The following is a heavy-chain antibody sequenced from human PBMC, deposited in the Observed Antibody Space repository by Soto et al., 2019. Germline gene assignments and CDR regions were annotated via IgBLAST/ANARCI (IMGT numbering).Heavy chain of an antibody. V-gene: IGHV4-59*01. J-gene: IGHJ5*02. CDR3: ARNHYGDPPRNNWFDP. CDR1: GGSISGYY. CDR2: VHYSGST. D-gene: IGHD4-17*01. Sequence: PSETLSLTCTVSGGSISGYYWTWISQAPGKGLEWIGYVHYSGSTHSTPSLKSRVTISVDMSKNQFSLKLNSVTAADTAIYFCARNHYGDPPRNNWFDPGGQGTLVTVSS.